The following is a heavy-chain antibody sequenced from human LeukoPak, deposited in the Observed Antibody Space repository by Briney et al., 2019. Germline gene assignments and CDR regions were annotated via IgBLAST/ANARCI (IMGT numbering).Heavy chain of an antibody. J-gene: IGHJ2*01. CDR2: ITWNSADI. D-gene: IGHD2-15*01. V-gene: IGHV3-9*01. CDR3: AGGQGWHFDL. Sequence: PGGSLRLSCAASAFTFDDYSMHWVRQAPGKGLEWVSGITWNSADIGYAASVKGRFTISRDNAKLYLQMNSLRAEDTAVYYCAGGQGWHFDLWGRGTLVTVSS. CDR1: AFTFDDYS.